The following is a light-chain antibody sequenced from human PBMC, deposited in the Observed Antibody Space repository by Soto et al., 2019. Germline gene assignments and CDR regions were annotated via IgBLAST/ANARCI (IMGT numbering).Light chain of an antibody. CDR3: SSYTSTTTYV. J-gene: IGLJ1*01. CDR1: SSDVADYNY. V-gene: IGLV2-14*01. Sequence: QSALTQPASVSGSPGQSITISCTGTSSDVADYNYVSWYQQRPGKAPKLMIYEVSNRPSGVSNRFSGSKSGNTASLTISGLHAEDEADYYCSSYTSTTTYVFGTGTKVTVL. CDR2: EVS.